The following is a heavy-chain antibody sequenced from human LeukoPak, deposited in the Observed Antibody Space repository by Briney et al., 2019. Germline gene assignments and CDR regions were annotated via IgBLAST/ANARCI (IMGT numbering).Heavy chain of an antibody. CDR3: ARRGYSDSSGYDY. CDR1: GFTFSSYE. D-gene: IGHD3-22*01. Sequence: GGSLRLSCAASGFTFSSYEMNWVRQSPGKGLEWVSSISGDSTDIYYADSLMGRSTISRDNAKNSLYLQIHSLRAEDTAIYYCARRGYSDSSGYDYWGQGTLVTVSS. CDR2: ISGDSTDI. V-gene: IGHV3-21*01. J-gene: IGHJ4*02.